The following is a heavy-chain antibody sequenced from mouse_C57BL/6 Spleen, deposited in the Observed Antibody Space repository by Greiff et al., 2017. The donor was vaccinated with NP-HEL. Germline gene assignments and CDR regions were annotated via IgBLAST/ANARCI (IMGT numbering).Heavy chain of an antibody. V-gene: IGHV1-74*01. CDR2: IHPSDSDT. J-gene: IGHJ3*01. Sequence: VKQRPGQGLEWIGRIHPSDSDTNYNQKFKGKATLTVDKSSSTAYMQLSSLTSEDSAVYYCATAQATYAYWGQGTLVTVSA. CDR3: ATAQATYAY. D-gene: IGHD3-2*02.